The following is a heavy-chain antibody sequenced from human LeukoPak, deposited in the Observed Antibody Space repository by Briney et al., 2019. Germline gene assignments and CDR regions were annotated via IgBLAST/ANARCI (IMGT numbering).Heavy chain of an antibody. Sequence: TGGSLRLSCAASGFAFDDYAMHWVRQAPGKGLEWVSGISWNSGSIGYADSVKGRFTISRDNAKNSLYLQMNSLRAEDTALYYCAKDIVYYGSGSYSTFDYWGQGTLVTVSS. J-gene: IGHJ4*02. D-gene: IGHD3-10*01. CDR1: GFAFDDYA. V-gene: IGHV3-9*01. CDR3: AKDIVYYGSGSYSTFDY. CDR2: ISWNSGSI.